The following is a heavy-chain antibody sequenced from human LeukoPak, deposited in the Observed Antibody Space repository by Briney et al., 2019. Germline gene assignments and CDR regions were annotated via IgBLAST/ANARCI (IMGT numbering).Heavy chain of an antibody. CDR3: AKDRYKYSSSWANYFDY. V-gene: IGHV3-23*01. J-gene: IGHJ4*02. Sequence: GGSLRLSCAASGFTFSSYAMSWVRQAPGKGLEWVSAISGSGGSTYYADSAKGRFTISRDNSKNTLYLQMNSLRAEDTAVYYCAKDRYKYSSSWANYFDYWGQGTLVTVSS. CDR2: ISGSGGST. D-gene: IGHD6-13*01. CDR1: GFTFSSYA.